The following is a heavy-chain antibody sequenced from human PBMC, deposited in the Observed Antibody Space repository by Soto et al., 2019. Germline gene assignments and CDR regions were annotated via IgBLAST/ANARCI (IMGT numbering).Heavy chain of an antibody. V-gene: IGHV3-23*01. D-gene: IGHD6-19*01. Sequence: GGSLRLSCAASGFSFSTYALSWVRQAPGKGLDWVSVISGSGGSTDYAGSVKGRFTISRDNSKNALYLQMNSLRAEDTALYYCAKVGGSGWFDAFDIWGQGTMVTVSS. CDR1: GFSFSTYA. J-gene: IGHJ3*02. CDR3: AKVGGSGWFDAFDI. CDR2: ISGSGGST.